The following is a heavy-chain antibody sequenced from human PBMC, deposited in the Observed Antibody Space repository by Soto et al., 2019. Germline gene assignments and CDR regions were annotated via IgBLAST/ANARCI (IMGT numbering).Heavy chain of an antibody. CDR2: ISGSGGST. CDR1: GFTFSGYA. D-gene: IGHD2-8*01. V-gene: IGHV3-23*01. J-gene: IGHJ4*02. Sequence: EVQLLESGGGLVQPGGSLRLSCAASGFTFSGYARSWVRQAPGKGLERVSAISGSGGSTYYADSVKGRFTISRDNSKNTLYLQMNSLRAEDTAVYYCTKYSKSNIVLMVYAIAFDYWGQGTLVTVSS. CDR3: TKYSKSNIVLMVYAIAFDY.